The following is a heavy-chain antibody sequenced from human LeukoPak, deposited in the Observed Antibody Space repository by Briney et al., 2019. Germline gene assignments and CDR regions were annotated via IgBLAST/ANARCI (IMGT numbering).Heavy chain of an antibody. CDR3: ARHGLRYFDWFSANPPLDY. D-gene: IGHD3-9*01. CDR1: GFTFSSYE. J-gene: IGHJ4*02. CDR2: ISSSGSTI. Sequence: QLVESGGGLVQPGGSLRLSCAASGFTFSSYEMNWVRQAPGKGLEWVSYISSSGSTIYYADSVKGRFTISRDNAKNSLYLQMNSLRAEDTAVYYCARHGLRYFDWFSANPPLDYWGQGTLVTVSS. V-gene: IGHV3-48*03.